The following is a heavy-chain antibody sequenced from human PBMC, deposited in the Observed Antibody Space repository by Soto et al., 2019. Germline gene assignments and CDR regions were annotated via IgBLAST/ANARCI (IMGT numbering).Heavy chain of an antibody. V-gene: IGHV3-15*01. D-gene: IGHD2-2*02. CDR3: TTDPVRFCSCTSCYTSWHYDILHC. CDR1: GFTFSNAC. J-gene: IGHJ4*02. Sequence: SCAASGFTFSNACRSWGRQAPGKRLEWDGRIKSKTEGGKTDHAAPVIGRFTISRDDSRNTLYPQINSLKTAYTAVYYCTTDPVRFCSCTSCYTSWHYDILHCWGPGTLVTVSS. CDR2: IKSKTEGGKT.